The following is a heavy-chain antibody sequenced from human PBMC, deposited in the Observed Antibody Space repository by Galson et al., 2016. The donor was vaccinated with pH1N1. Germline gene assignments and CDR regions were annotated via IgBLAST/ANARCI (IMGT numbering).Heavy chain of an antibody. CDR1: GYSFTGYW. D-gene: IGHD5-24*01. Sequence: QSGAEVKKSGESLKISCRSSGYSFTGYWLAWVRQVPGNGLEWMGGVYPGDSDTRYSPSFDGQVTISADYSINTAYLQWSRLKASDTAIYYRPRYRDGYKITASFDHWGQGTLVTVSS. J-gene: IGHJ4*02. CDR3: PRYRDGYKITASFDH. V-gene: IGHV5-51*01. CDR2: VYPGDSDT.